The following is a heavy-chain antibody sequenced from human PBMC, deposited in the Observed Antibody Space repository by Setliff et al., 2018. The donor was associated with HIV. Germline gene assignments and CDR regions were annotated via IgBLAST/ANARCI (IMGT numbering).Heavy chain of an antibody. V-gene: IGHV4-4*02. CDR2: VYHTGST. J-gene: IGHJ4*02. CDR3: ARRPLFGVVIASVAKMEFDY. D-gene: IGHD3-3*01. Sequence: NPSETLSLTCAVSGGSISSSNWWSWVRQPPGRGLEWIGEVYHTGSTNYNPSLKSRVITSIDKSKNQFSLKIDSVTAADTAVYYCARRPLFGVVIASVAKMEFDYWGQGTLVTVSS. CDR1: GGSISSSNW.